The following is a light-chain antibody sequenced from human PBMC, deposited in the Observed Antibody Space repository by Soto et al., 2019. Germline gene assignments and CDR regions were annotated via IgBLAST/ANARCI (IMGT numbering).Light chain of an antibody. V-gene: IGKV4-1*01. CDR2: WAS. CDR3: QQYCSTPT. J-gene: IGKJ1*01. CDR1: QNILYSANNKNY. Sequence: DIVMTQSPGPLAVSLGEGATINCKSSQNILYSANNKNYLAWYQQKPGQAPKLLIYWASTRESGVPDRFSGSGSGTEFTLTISSLQAEDVVIYYCQQYCSTPTFGQGTKVEIK.